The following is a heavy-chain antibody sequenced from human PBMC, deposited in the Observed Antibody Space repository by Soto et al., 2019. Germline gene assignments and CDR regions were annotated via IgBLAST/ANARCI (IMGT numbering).Heavy chain of an antibody. Sequence: GGSLRLSCAASGFTFSSYGMHWVRQAPGKGLEWVAVISYDGSNKYYADSVKGRFTISRDNSKNTLYLQMNSLRAEDTAVYYCAKDITPAMGPFDYWGQGTLVTVSS. CDR2: ISYDGSNK. V-gene: IGHV3-30*18. J-gene: IGHJ4*02. CDR3: AKDITPAMGPFDY. D-gene: IGHD5-18*01. CDR1: GFTFSSYG.